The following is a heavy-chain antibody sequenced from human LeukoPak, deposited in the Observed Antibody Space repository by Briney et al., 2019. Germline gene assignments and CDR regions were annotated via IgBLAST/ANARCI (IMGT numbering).Heavy chain of an antibody. V-gene: IGHV3-21*01. CDR1: GFTFSSYS. Sequence: GGSLRLSCAASGFTFSSYSMNWVRQAPGKGLEWVSSISSSNVYIYYADSVKGRFTISRDNAKNSLYLQMNSLRAEDTAMYYCARGVVAAAGRYYFDYWGQGTLVTVSS. CDR3: ARGVVAAAGRYYFDY. CDR2: ISSSNVYI. J-gene: IGHJ4*02. D-gene: IGHD6-13*01.